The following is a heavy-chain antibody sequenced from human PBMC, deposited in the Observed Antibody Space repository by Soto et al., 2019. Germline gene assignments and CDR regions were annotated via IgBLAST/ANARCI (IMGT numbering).Heavy chain of an antibody. D-gene: IGHD6-6*01. CDR1: GFTFSSYA. CDR3: AKRRATLVPYYYYGMDV. CDR2: ISGSGGST. Sequence: PGGSLRLSCAASGFTFSSYAMSWVRQAPGKGLEWVSAISGSGGSTYYADSVKGRFTISRDNSKNTLYLQMNSLRAEDTAVYYCAKRRATLVPYYYYGMDVWGQGTTVTVSS. J-gene: IGHJ6*02. V-gene: IGHV3-23*01.